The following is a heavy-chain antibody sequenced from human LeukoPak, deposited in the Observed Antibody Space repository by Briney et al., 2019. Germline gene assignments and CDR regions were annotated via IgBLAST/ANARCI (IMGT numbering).Heavy chain of an antibody. D-gene: IGHD3-3*01. J-gene: IGHJ4*02. Sequence: GGSLRLSCAASGFTFSSYAMHWVRQAPGKRLEYVSAISSNGGSTYYANSVKGRFTISRDNSKNTLYLQMGSLRADDMAVYYCARGEWLADPIDYWGQGTLVTVSS. CDR3: ARGEWLADPIDY. CDR2: ISSNGGST. CDR1: GFTFSSYA. V-gene: IGHV3-64*01.